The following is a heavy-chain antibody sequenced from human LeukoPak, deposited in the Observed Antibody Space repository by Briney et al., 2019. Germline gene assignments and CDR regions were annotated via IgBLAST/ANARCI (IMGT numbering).Heavy chain of an antibody. CDR3: VVPAADYYYGMDV. J-gene: IGHJ6*02. CDR1: GYTFTGYY. V-gene: IGHV1-2*04. Sequence: ASVEVSCKASGYTFTGYYMHWVRQAPGQGLEWMGWINPNSGGTNYAQKFQGWVTMTRDTSMSTAFMELSRLRSDDTAVYYCVVPAADYYYGMDVWGQGTTVTVSS. CDR2: INPNSGGT. D-gene: IGHD2-2*01.